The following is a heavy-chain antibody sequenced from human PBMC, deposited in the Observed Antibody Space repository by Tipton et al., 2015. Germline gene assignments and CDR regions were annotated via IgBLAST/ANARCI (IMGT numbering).Heavy chain of an antibody. CDR1: GYSFTSYW. J-gene: IGHJ4*02. D-gene: IGHD2-21*02. Sequence: VQLVQSGPEVKKPGESLKISCKGSGYSFTSYWIGWVRQMPGKGLEWMGIIYPDDSDSTYSPSFRGLVTFSVDKSITTAYLQWSSLEASDTAMFYCARQRDDYFDLWGQGTLVTVSA. V-gene: IGHV5-51*01. CDR2: IYPDDSDS. CDR3: ARQRDDYFDL.